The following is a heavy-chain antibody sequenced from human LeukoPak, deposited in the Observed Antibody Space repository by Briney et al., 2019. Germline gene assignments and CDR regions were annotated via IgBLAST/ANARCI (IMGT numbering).Heavy chain of an antibody. J-gene: IGHJ4*02. Sequence: GRALRLSCAASGFTFSSYGMHWVRQAPGKGLEWVAVISYDGSNKYYAYSVKGRFTISRDNSKNTLYLQMNSLRAEDTAVYYCALNSGLDYWGQGTLVTVSS. V-gene: IGHV3-30*03. CDR3: ALNSGLDY. CDR1: GFTFSSYG. CDR2: ISYDGSNK. D-gene: IGHD1-26*01.